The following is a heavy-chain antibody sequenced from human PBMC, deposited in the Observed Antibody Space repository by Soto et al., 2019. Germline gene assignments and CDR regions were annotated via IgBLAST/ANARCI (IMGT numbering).Heavy chain of an antibody. CDR3: ARKDSSGYSNWFDP. CDR1: GYTFSRYW. D-gene: IGHD3-22*01. Sequence: GESLKISCKTSGYTFSRYWIAWVRQTPGRGLEWMGIIYPADSDTRYSPSFQGQVTISADKSTSTAYLHWNSLKASDSATYYRARKDSSGYSNWFDPWGQGTLVTVSS. J-gene: IGHJ5*02. CDR2: IYPADSDT. V-gene: IGHV5-51*01.